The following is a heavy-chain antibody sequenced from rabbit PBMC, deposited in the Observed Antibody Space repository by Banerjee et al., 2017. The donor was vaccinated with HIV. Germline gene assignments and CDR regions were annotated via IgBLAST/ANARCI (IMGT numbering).Heavy chain of an antibody. Sequence: QEQLEESGGDLVKPEGSLTLTCTASGFSFSNGYVMCWVRQAPGKGLEWIGCIYIGGGWSNYYASWAKGRFTISKTSSTTVTLQMTSLTAADTATYFCARDLAGVIGWNFDLWGQGTLVTVS. CDR2: IYIGGGWSN. V-gene: IGHV1S45*01. D-gene: IGHD4-1*01. CDR1: GFSFSNGYV. J-gene: IGHJ4*01. CDR3: ARDLAGVIGWNFDL.